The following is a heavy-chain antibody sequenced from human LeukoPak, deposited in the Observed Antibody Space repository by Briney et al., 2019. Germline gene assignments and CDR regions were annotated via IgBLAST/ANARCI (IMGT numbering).Heavy chain of an antibody. CDR3: ARGYNIAAAVV. V-gene: IGHV4-61*01. Sequence: PSETLSLTCTVSGYSISSSYYWSWIRQPPGKGLEWIGYIYYSGSTNYNPSLKSRVTISVDTSKNQFSLKLSSVTAADTAVYYCARGYNIAAAVVWGQGTLVTVSS. CDR1: GYSISSSYY. CDR2: IYYSGST. D-gene: IGHD6-13*01. J-gene: IGHJ4*02.